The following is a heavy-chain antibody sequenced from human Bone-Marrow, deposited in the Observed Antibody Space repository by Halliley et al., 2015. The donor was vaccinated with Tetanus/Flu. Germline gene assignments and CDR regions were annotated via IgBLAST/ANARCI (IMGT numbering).Heavy chain of an antibody. D-gene: IGHD2-21*02. V-gene: IGHV4-30-4*01. CDR2: MYSEGTK. Sequence: WIGYMYSEGTKSYPPSLKSRLAISLDMSKNHFSLKLNSVAAADTAVYYCARAGDYASSSRAFYWGQGTLVTVSS. CDR3: ARAGDYASSSRAFY. J-gene: IGHJ4*02.